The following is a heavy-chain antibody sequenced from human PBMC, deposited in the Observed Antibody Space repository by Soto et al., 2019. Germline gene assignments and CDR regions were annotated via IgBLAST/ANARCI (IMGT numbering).Heavy chain of an antibody. V-gene: IGHV3-9*01. J-gene: IGHJ3*02. D-gene: IGHD2-21*01. CDR2: ISWNSGSI. Sequence: GGSLRLSCAASGFTFDDYAMHWVRQAPGKGLEWVSGISWNSGSIGYADSVKGRFTISRDNAKNSLYLQMNSLRAEDTALYYCAKEMPFLYAFDIWGQGTMVTVSS. CDR3: AKEMPFLYAFDI. CDR1: GFTFDDYA.